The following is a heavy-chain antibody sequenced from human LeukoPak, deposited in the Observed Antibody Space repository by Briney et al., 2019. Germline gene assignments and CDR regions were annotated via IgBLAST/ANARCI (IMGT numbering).Heavy chain of an antibody. V-gene: IGHV4-30-2*01. Sequence: SETLSLTCTVSGGSISSGGYYWSWIRQPPGKGLEWIGYIYHSGSTYYNPSLKSRVTISVDRSKNQFSLKLSSVTAADTAVYYCARDGDYYDSSGPLFWGQGTLVTVSS. CDR3: ARDGDYYDSSGPLF. D-gene: IGHD3-22*01. J-gene: IGHJ4*02. CDR2: IYHSGST. CDR1: GGSISSGGYY.